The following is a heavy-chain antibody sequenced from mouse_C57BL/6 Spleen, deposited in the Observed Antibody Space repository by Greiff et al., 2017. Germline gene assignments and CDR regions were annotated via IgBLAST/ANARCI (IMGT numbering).Heavy chain of an antibody. D-gene: IGHD1-1*01. CDR2: LYPGNSDT. CDR1: GFTFTSYW. CDR3: TMEECTEENCYYGV. V-gene: IGHV1-5*01. J-gene: IGHJ1*03. Sequence: EVQLQQSGTVLARPGASVKMSCKTSGFTFTSYWMHWVKQRPGQGLEWLGALYPGNSDTSYNQKFKGKAKLTAVTYANTAYIELSSLTNEDSAVYYGTMEECTEENCYYGVWGTGTTVTVSS.